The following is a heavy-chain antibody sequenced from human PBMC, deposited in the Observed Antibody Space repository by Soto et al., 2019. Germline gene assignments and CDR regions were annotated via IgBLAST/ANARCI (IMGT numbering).Heavy chain of an antibody. CDR3: AREGYHYSAFHYGMDV. D-gene: IGHD3-22*01. CDR2: IWYDGSNK. V-gene: IGHV3-33*01. CDR1: GFTFSSYG. Sequence: GGSLRLSCAASGFTFSSYGMHWVRQAPGKGLEWVAVIWYDGSNKYYADSVKGRFTISRDNSKNTLYVQMNSLRAEDTAVYYCAREGYHYSAFHYGMDVWGQGTTVTVSS. J-gene: IGHJ6*02.